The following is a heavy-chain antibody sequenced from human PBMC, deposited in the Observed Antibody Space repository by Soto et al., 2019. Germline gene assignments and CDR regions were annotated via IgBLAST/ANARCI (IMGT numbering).Heavy chain of an antibody. CDR3: ARGGSTSWLRALDL. V-gene: IGHV3-74*01. J-gene: IGHJ5*02. Sequence: VQLVESGGGLVQPGGSLRLSCAVSGFTFSNYYMQWVRQGPGKGLVYVARIDFDGRSTVHADSVKGRFTISRDNAKNTLYLQINSLGAEDTGVYYCARGGSTSWLRALDLWGQGTLVTVSS. CDR1: GFTFSNYY. D-gene: IGHD6-13*01. CDR2: IDFDGRST.